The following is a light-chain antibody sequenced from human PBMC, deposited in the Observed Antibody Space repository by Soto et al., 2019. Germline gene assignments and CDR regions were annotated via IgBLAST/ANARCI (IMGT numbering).Light chain of an antibody. J-gene: IGLJ3*02. CDR2: GNS. V-gene: IGLV1-40*01. Sequence: QSVLTQPPSVSGAPGQRVTISCTGSSSNIGAGYAVHWYQQLPGTAPKLLIYGNSNRPSGVPDRFSGSKSGTSASLAITGLRAEDEADYDCQSYDSSLSGWVFGGGTQLTVL. CDR1: SSNIGAGYA. CDR3: QSYDSSLSGWV.